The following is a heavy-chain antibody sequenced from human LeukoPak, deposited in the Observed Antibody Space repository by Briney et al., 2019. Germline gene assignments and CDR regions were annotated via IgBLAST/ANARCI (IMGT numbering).Heavy chain of an antibody. Sequence: PGGSLRLSCAASGFTFTSYAMSWVRQAPGKGLEWVSAISGSGGSTYYADSVKGRFTISRDNSKNTLYLQMNSLRAEDTAVYYCARGIAARPNWFDPWGQGTLVTVSS. V-gene: IGHV3-23*01. CDR2: ISGSGGST. CDR1: GFTFTSYA. D-gene: IGHD6-6*01. CDR3: ARGIAARPNWFDP. J-gene: IGHJ5*02.